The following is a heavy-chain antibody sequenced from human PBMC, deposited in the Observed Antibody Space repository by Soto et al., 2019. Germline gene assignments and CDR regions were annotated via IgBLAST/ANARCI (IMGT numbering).Heavy chain of an antibody. CDR1: GYTFTSYG. D-gene: IGHD3-3*01. J-gene: IGHJ5*02. V-gene: IGHV1-18*01. CDR3: ATHPAILRFSEPYETPTSFDP. Sequence: VKVSCKASGYTFTSYGISWVRQAPGQGLEWMGWISAYNGNTNYAQKLQGRVTMTTDTSTSTAYMELRSLRSDEKAVYSCATHPAILRFSEPYETPTSFDPCGQGTLVTVSS. CDR2: ISAYNGNT.